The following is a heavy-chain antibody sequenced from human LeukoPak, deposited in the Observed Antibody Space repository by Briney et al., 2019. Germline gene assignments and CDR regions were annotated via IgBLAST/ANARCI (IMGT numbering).Heavy chain of an antibody. CDR3: AELGITMIGGV. D-gene: IGHD3-10*02. CDR2: ISVGGDST. V-gene: IGHV3-23*01. CDR1: GFTFSTYA. Sequence: GGSLRLSCAASGFTFSTYAMSWVRQAPGKGLEWVSVISVGGDSTYYADSVKGRFTISRDNAKNSLYLQMNSLRAEDTAVYYCAELGITMIGGVWGKGTTVTISS. J-gene: IGHJ6*04.